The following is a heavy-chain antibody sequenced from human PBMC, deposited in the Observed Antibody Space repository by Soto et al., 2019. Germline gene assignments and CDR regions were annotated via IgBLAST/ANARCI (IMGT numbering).Heavy chain of an antibody. CDR3: ARHKGEEYSSSSWIYYYYYYMDV. CDR2: IYYSGST. Sequence: SETLSLTCTVSGGSISSSSYYWGWIRQPPGKGLEWIGSIYYSGSTYYNPSLKSRVTISVDTSKNQFSLKLSPVTAADTAVYYCARHKGEEYSSSSWIYYYYYYMDVWGKGTTVTVSS. V-gene: IGHV4-39*01. D-gene: IGHD6-6*01. J-gene: IGHJ6*03. CDR1: GGSISSSSYY.